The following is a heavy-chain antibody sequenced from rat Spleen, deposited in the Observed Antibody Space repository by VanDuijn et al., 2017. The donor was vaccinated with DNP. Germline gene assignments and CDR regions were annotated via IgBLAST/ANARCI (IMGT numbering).Heavy chain of an antibody. D-gene: IGHD1-8*01. Sequence: EVQLVESGGDLVQPGRSLKLSCVASGFTFNNYWMTWIRQVPGKGPEWVASISSIGGSTYYPDSVKGRFTISRDNAKNTLYLQMNRLRSEDTATYYCARDSRDYGSYVDYFDYWGQGVMVTVSS. CDR3: ARDSRDYGSYVDYFDY. J-gene: IGHJ2*01. V-gene: IGHV5-31*01. CDR1: GFTFNNYW. CDR2: ISSIGGST.